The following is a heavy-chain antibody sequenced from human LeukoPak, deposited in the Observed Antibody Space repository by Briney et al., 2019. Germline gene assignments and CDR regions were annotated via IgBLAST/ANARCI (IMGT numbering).Heavy chain of an antibody. V-gene: IGHV1-69*05. D-gene: IGHD5-18*01. CDR2: IIPIFGTA. CDR3: ARGDTAMVIGFDY. J-gene: IGHJ4*02. CDR1: GGTFSSYA. Sequence: SVKVSCKASGGTFSSYAISWVRQAPGQGREWMGRIIPIFGTANYAQKFQGRVTITTDESTSTAYMELSSLRSEDTAVYYCARGDTAMVIGFDYWGQGTLVTVSS.